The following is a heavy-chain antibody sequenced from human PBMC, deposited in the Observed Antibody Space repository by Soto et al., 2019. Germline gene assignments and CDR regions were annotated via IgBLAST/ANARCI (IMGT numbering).Heavy chain of an antibody. J-gene: IGHJ4*02. CDR3: ARENTSSRDYYFDY. CDR1: GGSISSYY. Sequence: PSETLSLTCTVSGGSISSYYWSWIRQPPGKGLEWIGYIYYSGSTNYNPSLKSRVTISVDRSKNQFSLKLSSVTAADTAVYYCARENTSSRDYYFDYWGQGTLVTVSS. D-gene: IGHD6-13*01. CDR2: IYYSGST. V-gene: IGHV4-59*12.